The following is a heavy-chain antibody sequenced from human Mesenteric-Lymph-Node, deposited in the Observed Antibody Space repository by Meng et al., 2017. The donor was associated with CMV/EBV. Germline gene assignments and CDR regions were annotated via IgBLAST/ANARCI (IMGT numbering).Heavy chain of an antibody. Sequence: SETLSLTWTVSGDSISSSTYYWAWIRQPPGKGLECVASIYYSGSTYYNPSLNSRVTISLDTSKSQFSLRLSSVTAADTAVYYCAAYHGSETFYYNGIDYWGQGTLVTVSS. CDR2: IYYSGST. V-gene: IGHV4-39*07. CDR3: AAYHGSETFYYNGIDY. CDR1: GDSISSSTYY. J-gene: IGHJ4*02. D-gene: IGHD3-10*01.